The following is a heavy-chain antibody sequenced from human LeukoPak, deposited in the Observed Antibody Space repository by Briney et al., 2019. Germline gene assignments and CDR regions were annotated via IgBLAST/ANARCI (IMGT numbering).Heavy chain of an antibody. D-gene: IGHD3-22*01. CDR3: ALFHSHSSTYSDY. CDR1: GGSINSGGSS. CDR2: IYQSGST. V-gene: IGHV4-30-2*01. J-gene: IGHJ4*02. Sequence: PSETLSLTCAASGGSINSGGSSWRWIRQPPGKGLEWIEYIYQSGSTYYGPSLKGRVTISVDRSRNQFSLKVTSVTAADTAVYYCALFHSHSSTYSDYWGQGTLVTVSS.